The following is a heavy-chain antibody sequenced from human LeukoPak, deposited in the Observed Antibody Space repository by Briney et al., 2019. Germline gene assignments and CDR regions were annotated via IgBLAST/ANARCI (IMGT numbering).Heavy chain of an antibody. CDR2: VHLSGAT. CDR3: TRESGAFSPFGF. D-gene: IGHD1-26*01. V-gene: IGHV4-4*02. CDR1: GGSITTTNW. J-gene: IGHJ4*02. Sequence: SETLSLTCAVSGGSITTTNWWGWVGQPPGKGLGGIGEVHLSGATNYNLSLESRVSMSIDKSKNHLSLEVTSVTAADTAIYYCTRESGAFSPFGFWGQGTLVTVSS.